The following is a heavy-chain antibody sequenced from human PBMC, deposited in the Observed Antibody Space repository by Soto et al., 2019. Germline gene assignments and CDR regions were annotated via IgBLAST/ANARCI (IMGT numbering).Heavy chain of an antibody. V-gene: IGHV3-23*01. CDR3: AKIPGYSSGWDYYGMDV. Sequence: GGSLRLSCAASGFTFSSYAMSWVRQAPGKGLEWVSAISGSGGSTYYADSVKGRFTISRDNSKNTLYLQMNSLRAEDTAVYYCAKIPGYSSGWDYYGMDVCGQGTTVTVSS. CDR1: GFTFSSYA. J-gene: IGHJ6*02. CDR2: ISGSGGST. D-gene: IGHD6-19*01.